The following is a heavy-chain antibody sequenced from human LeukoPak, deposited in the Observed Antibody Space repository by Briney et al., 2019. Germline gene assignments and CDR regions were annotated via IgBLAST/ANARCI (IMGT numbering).Heavy chain of an antibody. CDR2: MNPNSGNT. D-gene: IGHD6-19*01. V-gene: IGHV1-8*03. J-gene: IGHJ6*03. Sequence: ASVKVSCKASGYTFTDYYMHWVRQAPGQGLEWMGWMNPNSGNTGYAQKFQGRVTITRNTSISTAYMELSSLRSEDTAVYYCARTGYSSGWPYYYYYYMDVWGKGTTVTVSS. CDR1: GYTFTDYY. CDR3: ARTGYSSGWPYYYYYYMDV.